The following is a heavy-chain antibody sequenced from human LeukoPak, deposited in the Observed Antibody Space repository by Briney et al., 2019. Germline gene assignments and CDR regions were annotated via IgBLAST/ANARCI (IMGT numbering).Heavy chain of an antibody. CDR1: GYTFTSYY. CDR3: AKDHQWVFEY. V-gene: IGHV1-46*01. CDR2: INPSGGST. D-gene: IGHD1-26*01. Sequence: GASVKVSCKASGYTFTSYYMHWVRQAPGQGLEWMGIINPSGGSTSYAQKFQGRVTMTRDTSTSTVYMELRSLRSEDTAVYYCAKDHQWVFEYWRQGALVTDSS. J-gene: IGHJ4*02.